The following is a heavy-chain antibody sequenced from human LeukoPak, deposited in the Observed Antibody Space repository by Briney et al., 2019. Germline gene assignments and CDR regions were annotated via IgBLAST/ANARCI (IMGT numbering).Heavy chain of an antibody. Sequence: ASVKVSCKASGYTFTSYGISWVRQALGQGLEWMGWISAYNGNTNYAQKLQGRVTMTTDTSTSPAYMELRRLRSDDTAVYYCARDGVAVAGPIKLGLYYGMDVWGQGTTVTVSS. V-gene: IGHV1-18*01. D-gene: IGHD6-19*01. CDR3: ARDGVAVAGPIKLGLYYGMDV. CDR1: GYTFTSYG. J-gene: IGHJ6*02. CDR2: ISAYNGNT.